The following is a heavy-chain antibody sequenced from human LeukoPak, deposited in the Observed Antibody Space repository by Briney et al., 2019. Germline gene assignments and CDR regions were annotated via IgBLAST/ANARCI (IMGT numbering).Heavy chain of an antibody. V-gene: IGHV1-8*02. Sequence: GASVKVSCKASGYTFTSYGISWVRQAPGQGLEWMGWMNPNSGNTGYAQRFQGRVTMTRNTSISTAYMELSSLRSEDTAVYYCAREVDGSGNWGQGTLVTVSS. D-gene: IGHD3-10*01. CDR3: AREVDGSGN. CDR1: GYTFTSYG. J-gene: IGHJ4*02. CDR2: MNPNSGNT.